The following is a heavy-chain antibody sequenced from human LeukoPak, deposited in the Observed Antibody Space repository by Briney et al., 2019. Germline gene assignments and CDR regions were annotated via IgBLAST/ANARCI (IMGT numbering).Heavy chain of an antibody. CDR3: AKDRSCTNDICHGDFDY. V-gene: IGHV3-23*01. Sequence: GESLRLSCAASGFTFSSYAVSWVRQAPGKGLEWVSSISGSGGSTYSADSVKGRFTISRDNSKNTLYLQMNSLRAEDTALYYCAKDRSCTNDICHGDFDYWGQGTLVTVSS. CDR1: GFTFSSYA. CDR2: ISGSGGST. D-gene: IGHD2-8*01. J-gene: IGHJ4*02.